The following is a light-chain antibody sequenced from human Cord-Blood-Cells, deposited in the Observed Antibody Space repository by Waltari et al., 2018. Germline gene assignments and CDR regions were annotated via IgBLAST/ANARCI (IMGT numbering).Light chain of an antibody. CDR2: DVS. V-gene: IGLV2-14*01. Sequence: QSALTQPASVSGSPGQSITISCTGTSSDVGGYNYVSWYQQHPGKAPILMIYDVSNRPSGVSNRFSGSKSGNTASLTISGLQAEDEADYYCSSYTSSSTLTVFGGGTKLTVL. J-gene: IGLJ3*02. CDR1: SSDVGGYNY. CDR3: SSYTSSSTLTV.